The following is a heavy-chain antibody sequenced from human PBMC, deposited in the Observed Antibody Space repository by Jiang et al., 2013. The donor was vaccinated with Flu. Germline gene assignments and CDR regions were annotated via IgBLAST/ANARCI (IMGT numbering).Heavy chain of an antibody. D-gene: IGHD6-13*01. CDR1: GFTFSSYA. J-gene: IGHJ4*02. CDR3: ARGSGSSSWLFDY. Sequence: VQLLESGGGLVQPGGSLRLSCAASGFTFSSYAMSWVRQAPGKGLEWVSAISGSGGSTYYADSVKGRFTISRDNSKNTLYLQMNSLRAEDTAVYYCARGSGSSSWLFDYWGQGTLVTVSS. V-gene: IGHV3-23*01. CDR2: ISGSGGST.